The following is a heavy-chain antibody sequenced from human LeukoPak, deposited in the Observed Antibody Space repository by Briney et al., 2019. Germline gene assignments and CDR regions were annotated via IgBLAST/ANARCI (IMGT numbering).Heavy chain of an antibody. J-gene: IGHJ4*02. CDR3: ATYCGGDCQDFDY. D-gene: IGHD2-21*01. CDR1: GYTFTSYY. CDR2: INPSGGST. V-gene: IGHV1-46*03. Sequence: ASVKVSCXASGYTFTSYYMHWVRQAPGQGLEWMGIINPSGGSTSYAQKFQGRVTMTRDTSTSTVYMELSSLRSEDTAVYYCATYCGGDCQDFDYWGQGTLVTVSS.